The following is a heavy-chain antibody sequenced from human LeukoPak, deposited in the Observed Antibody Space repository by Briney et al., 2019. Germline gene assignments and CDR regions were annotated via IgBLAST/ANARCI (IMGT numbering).Heavy chain of an antibody. D-gene: IGHD3-10*01. CDR2: ISSSSSSYI. CDR1: GFTFSSYS. J-gene: IGHJ4*02. Sequence: AGGSLRLSCAASGFTFSSYSMNWVRQAPGKGPEWVSSISSSSSSYIYYADSVKGRFTISRDNTKNSLYLQMNSLRAEDTAVYYCARDSAGYYGSGSYFGYWGQGTLVTVSS. V-gene: IGHV3-21*01. CDR3: ARDSAGYYGSGSYFGY.